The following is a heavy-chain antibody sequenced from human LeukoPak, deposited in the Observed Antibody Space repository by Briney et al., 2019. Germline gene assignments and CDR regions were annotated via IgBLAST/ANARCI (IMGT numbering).Heavy chain of an antibody. CDR1: GFTFSSYG. CDR2: IWYDGSNK. D-gene: IGHD6-19*01. V-gene: IGHV3-33*01. J-gene: IGHJ4*02. Sequence: AGRSLRLSCAASGFTFSSYGMDWVRQAPGKGLEWVADIWYDGSNKYYADSVKGRFTISRDNSKNTLYLQMNSLRAEDTAVYYSARDAKGWSPLDYWGQGTLVTVSS. CDR3: ARDAKGWSPLDY.